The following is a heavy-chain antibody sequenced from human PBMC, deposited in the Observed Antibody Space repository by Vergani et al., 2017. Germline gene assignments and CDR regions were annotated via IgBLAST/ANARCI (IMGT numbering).Heavy chain of an antibody. V-gene: IGHV3-15*01. J-gene: IGHJ6*02. Sequence: EVQLMESGGGLVKPGGSLRLSCAASGFTFSNARMSWVRQAPGKGLEWVGHIKSKTDGGTTDYAAPVKGRFTISRDDSETTLYLQMNSLKTEDTAVYYCTTDFYPYFYYYGMDVWGQ. CDR2: IKSKTDGGTT. CDR1: GFTFSNAR. D-gene: IGHD3-16*02. CDR3: TTDFYPYFYYYGMDV.